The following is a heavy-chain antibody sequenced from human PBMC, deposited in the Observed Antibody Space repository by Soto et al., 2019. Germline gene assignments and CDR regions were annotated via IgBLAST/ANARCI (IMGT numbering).Heavy chain of an antibody. D-gene: IGHD6-19*01. V-gene: IGHV1-3*01. J-gene: IGHJ4*02. CDR1: GYTFTSYA. Sequence: QVPLVQSGAEVKKPGASVKVSCKASGYTFTSYAMHWVRQAPGQRLEWMGWINAGNGNTKYSQKFQGRVTITRDTSASTAYMELSSLRSEDTAVYYCAGSEIAVAGIDYWGQGTLVTVSS. CDR3: AGSEIAVAGIDY. CDR2: INAGNGNT.